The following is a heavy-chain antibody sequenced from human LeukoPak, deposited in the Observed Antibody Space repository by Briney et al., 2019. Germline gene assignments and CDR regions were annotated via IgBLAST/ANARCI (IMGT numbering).Heavy chain of an antibody. V-gene: IGHV4-59*01. D-gene: IGHD3-3*01. CDR2: IYYSGST. J-gene: IGHJ4*02. Sequence: SETLSLTCTVSGGSISSYYWSWIRQPPGKGLELIGYIYYSGSTNYNPSLKSRVTISVDTSKNQFSLKLSSVTAADTAVYYCARVKRTYYDFWSGYYVDYWGQGTLVTVSS. CDR3: ARVKRTYYDFWSGYYVDY. CDR1: GGSISSYY.